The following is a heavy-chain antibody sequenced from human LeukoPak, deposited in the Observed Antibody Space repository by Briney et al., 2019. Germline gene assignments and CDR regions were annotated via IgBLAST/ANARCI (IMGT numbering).Heavy chain of an antibody. CDR2: ISGSGGST. D-gene: IGHD5-12*01. V-gene: IGHV3-23*01. J-gene: IGHJ6*02. CDR3: AKDSGYDWSIYYYYGMDV. CDR1: GFTFSSYA. Sequence: GGSLRLSCAASGFTFSSYAMSWVRQAPGEGLEWVSAISGSGGSTYYADSVKGRFTISRDNSKNTLYLQMSSLRAEDTAVYYCAKDSGYDWSIYYYYGMDVWGQGTTVTVSS.